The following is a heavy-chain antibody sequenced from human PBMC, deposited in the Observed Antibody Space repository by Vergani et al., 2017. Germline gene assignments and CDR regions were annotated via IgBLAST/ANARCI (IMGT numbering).Heavy chain of an antibody. Sequence: QMQLQQSGPGLVKPPGTLSLTCAVSGGSVSSSSWWSWVRQPPGKGLEWIVEIYHSGTTNFNPSLKSRVTMSIDKSKNQFSLKLNSVTAADTAVYYCTRGYGDYGADWGQGSLVTVSS. CDR1: GGSVSSSSW. J-gene: IGHJ4*02. CDR3: TRGYGDYGAD. CDR2: IYHSGTT. D-gene: IGHD4-17*01. V-gene: IGHV4-4*03.